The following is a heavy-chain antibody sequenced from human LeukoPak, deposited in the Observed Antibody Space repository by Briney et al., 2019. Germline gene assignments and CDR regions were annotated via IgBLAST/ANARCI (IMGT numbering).Heavy chain of an antibody. CDR3: AREYRAVAAN. CDR2: INPSGGST. Sequence: GASVKVSCKASGYTFTSYYMHWVRQAPGQGLEWMGIINPSGGSTSYAQKFQGRATMTRDMSTSTAYMELSSLRSEDTAVYYCAREYRAVAANWGQGTLVTVSS. V-gene: IGHV1-46*01. D-gene: IGHD6-19*01. CDR1: GYTFTSYY. J-gene: IGHJ4*02.